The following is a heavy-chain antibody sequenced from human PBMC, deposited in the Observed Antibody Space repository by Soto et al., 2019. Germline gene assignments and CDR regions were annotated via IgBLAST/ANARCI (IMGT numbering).Heavy chain of an antibody. CDR3: ARDLRLTSYYFDY. CDR1: GYTFTSSV. V-gene: IGHV1-3*01. D-gene: IGHD2-2*01. CDR2: INAGNGNT. J-gene: IGHJ4*02. Sequence: ASVKVSCKASGYTFTSSVMHWARQAPGQRLEWMGWINAGNGNTKYSQKFQGRVTIARDTSASTAYMELSSLRSEDTAVYYCARDLRLTSYYFDYWGQGTLVTVSS.